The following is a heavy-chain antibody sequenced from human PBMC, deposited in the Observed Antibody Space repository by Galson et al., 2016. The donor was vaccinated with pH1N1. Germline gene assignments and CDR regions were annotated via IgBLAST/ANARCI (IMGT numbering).Heavy chain of an antibody. CDR1: GFTFGYHG. J-gene: IGHJ3*02. V-gene: IGHV3-9*01. CDR3: VTDSGDGDRNLVPHDAFDI. CDR2: INWSSGSI. D-gene: IGHD4-17*01. Sequence: SLRLSCAAAGFTFGYHGMHWVRQVPGKGLEWVSGINWSSGSIAYADSVRGRFTISRDNAKNFLYLQMNSLRPEDTALYYCVTDSGDGDRNLVPHDAFDIWGQGTMVTVSS.